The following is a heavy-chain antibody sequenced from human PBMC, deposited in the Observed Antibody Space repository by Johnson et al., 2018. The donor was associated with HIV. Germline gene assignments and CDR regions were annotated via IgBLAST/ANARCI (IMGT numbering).Heavy chain of an antibody. CDR1: GFTFSDYY. CDR3: GSREWELHAFDI. CDR2: ISSSGSTY. V-gene: IGHV3-11*04. Sequence: QVQLVESGGGLVKPGGSLRLSCAASGFTFSDYYMSWIRQAPGKGLEWVSYISSSGSTYYYAASERRRITISRDNAKNSLYLQMNSLRAEDTAVYYCGSREWELHAFDIWGQGTMVTVSS. D-gene: IGHD1-26*01. J-gene: IGHJ3*02.